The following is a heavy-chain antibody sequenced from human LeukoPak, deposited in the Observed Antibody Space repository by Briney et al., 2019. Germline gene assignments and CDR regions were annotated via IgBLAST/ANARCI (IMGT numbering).Heavy chain of an antibody. D-gene: IGHD3-10*01. CDR2: VFPGDSET. Sequence: GASLKISCKASGYRFTDYWIGWVRQMPGKGLEWMGIVFPGDSETRNNPSFQGQVTISVDKSISTAYLQWSSLKASDTAMYYCEKLEAGGSAIYFPFDYWGREPLAPVPS. CDR1: GYRFTDYW. J-gene: IGHJ4*02. V-gene: IGHV5-51*01. CDR3: EKLEAGGSAIYFPFDY.